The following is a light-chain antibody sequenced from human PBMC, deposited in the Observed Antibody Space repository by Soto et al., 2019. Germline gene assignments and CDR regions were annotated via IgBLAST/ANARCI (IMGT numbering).Light chain of an antibody. CDR2: DVS. CDR1: SSDVGGYNY. V-gene: IGLV2-14*01. J-gene: IGLJ2*01. Sequence: QSALTQPASVSGSPGQSITISCTGTSSDVGGYNYVSWYQQHPGKAPKLMIYDVSNRPSGVSNRFSGSKSGNTASLTISGLQDEDEADYYCCSYTSSSTLLFGGGTKLTVL. CDR3: CSYTSSSTLL.